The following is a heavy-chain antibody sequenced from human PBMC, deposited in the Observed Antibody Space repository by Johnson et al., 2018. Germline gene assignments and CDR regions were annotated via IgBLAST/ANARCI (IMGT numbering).Heavy chain of an antibody. CDR3: ARRGSGPARPVDY. Sequence: VQLVQSGGGLVQPGRSLRLSCTASGFTFGDYGLSWFRQAPRKGLEWVGFIRSKAFGGTSEYAAYVKGRFTIQRDDSKRIAYQQMNSPKGEDTAVYYCARRGSGPARPVDYWGQGTLVTVSS. CDR2: IRSKAFGGTS. CDR1: GFTFGDYG. V-gene: IGHV3-49*03. J-gene: IGHJ4*02. D-gene: IGHD6-6*01.